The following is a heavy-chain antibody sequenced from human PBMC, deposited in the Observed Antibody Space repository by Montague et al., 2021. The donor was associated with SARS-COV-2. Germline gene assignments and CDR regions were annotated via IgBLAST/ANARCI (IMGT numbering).Heavy chain of an antibody. CDR3: TRDYRSVVGDGLDI. V-gene: IGHV3-48*03. D-gene: IGHD3-16*02. Sequence: SLRLSCAASGFTFSYYDMHWVHQPPGKGPAWISYISNSAYTTSYAGSVKGRFTIARENGKNPLYLKMNSLRVRDTAVYYCTRDYRSVVGDGLDIWGQGTKVTVSS. CDR1: GFTFSYYD. J-gene: IGHJ3*02. CDR2: ISNSAYTT.